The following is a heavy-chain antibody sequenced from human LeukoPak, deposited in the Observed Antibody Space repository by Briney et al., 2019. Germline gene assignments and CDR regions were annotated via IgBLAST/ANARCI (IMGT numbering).Heavy chain of an antibody. CDR1: GGTFINYA. CDR3: ARDRVPHYCSGGSCYTGDFQH. V-gene: IGHV1-69*04. J-gene: IGHJ1*01. Sequence: SVNVSFKSSGGTFINYAISWVRQAPGQGLEWMGRIIPILGIANYAQKFQGRVTITADKSTSTAYMELSSLRSEDTAVYYCARDRVPHYCSGGSCYTGDFQHWGQGTLVTVSS. D-gene: IGHD2-15*01. CDR2: IIPILGIA.